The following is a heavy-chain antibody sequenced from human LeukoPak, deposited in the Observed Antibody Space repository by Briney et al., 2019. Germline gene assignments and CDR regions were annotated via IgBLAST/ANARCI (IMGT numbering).Heavy chain of an antibody. CDR3: AKDFRIGYSAHFDY. D-gene: IGHD2-21*01. Sequence: GGPLRLSCLRFGFTLRSNAMSWVRQAPEKGLEFVSGIYENGGTTYYADSVKGRFSISRDNSKNTLYLQMDSLRGEDTAVYYCAKDFRIGYSAHFDYWGQGALVTVSS. J-gene: IGHJ4*02. CDR1: GFTLRSNA. CDR2: IYENGGTT. V-gene: IGHV3-23*01.